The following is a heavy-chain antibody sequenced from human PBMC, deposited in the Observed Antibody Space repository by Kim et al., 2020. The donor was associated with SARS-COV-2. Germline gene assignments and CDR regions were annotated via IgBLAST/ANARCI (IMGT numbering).Heavy chain of an antibody. J-gene: IGHJ6*02. Sequence: SETLSLTCTVSGGSISSYYWSWIRQPPGKGLEWIGYIYYSGSTNYNPSLKSRVTISVDTSKNQFSLKLSSVTAADTAVYYCARVRGIAVAGSQDYYYYGMDVWGQGTTVTVSS. V-gene: IGHV4-59*01. CDR2: IYYSGST. CDR3: ARVRGIAVAGSQDYYYYGMDV. CDR1: GGSISSYY. D-gene: IGHD6-19*01.